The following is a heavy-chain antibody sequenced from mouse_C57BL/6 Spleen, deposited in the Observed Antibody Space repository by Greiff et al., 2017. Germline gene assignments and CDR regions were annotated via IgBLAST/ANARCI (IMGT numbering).Heavy chain of an antibody. CDR3: ARWGGSSYGAWFAY. J-gene: IGHJ3*01. V-gene: IGHV1-55*01. CDR2: IYPGSGST. CDR1: GYTFTSYW. Sequence: PGASVKMSCKASGYTFTSYWITWVKQRLGQGLEWIGDIYPGSGSTNYNEKFKSKATLTVDTSSSTAYMQLSSLTSEDSAVYYCARWGGSSYGAWFAYWGQGTLVTVSA. D-gene: IGHD1-1*01.